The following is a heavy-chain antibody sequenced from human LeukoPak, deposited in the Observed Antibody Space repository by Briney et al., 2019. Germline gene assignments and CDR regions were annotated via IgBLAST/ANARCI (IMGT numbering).Heavy chain of an antibody. CDR1: GGSFSGYY. CDR3: ARSDNSDALDTFDI. J-gene: IGHJ3*02. CDR2: IYPTGST. D-gene: IGHD6-19*01. V-gene: IGHV4-34*01. Sequence: SETLSLTCAVYGGSFSGYYWSWIRQPPGKGLEWIGSIYPTGSTYYSPSPKSRVTISVDTSKNQFSLKLTSVTAADTAVYYCARSDNSDALDTFDIWGEGTMIIVSS.